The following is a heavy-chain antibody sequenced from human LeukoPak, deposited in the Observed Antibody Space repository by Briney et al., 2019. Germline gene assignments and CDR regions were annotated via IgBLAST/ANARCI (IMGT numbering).Heavy chain of an antibody. J-gene: IGHJ3*02. CDR3: AKSDEARDAFDI. CDR1: GGSISSYY. V-gene: IGHV4-59*08. CDR2: IFYTGST. Sequence: SETLSLTCTVSGGSISSYYWNWIRQPPGKGLEWIGYIFYTGSTYYNPSLNSRDTISVDTSKNQYSLKLSSVTAADTAVYYCAKSDEARDAFDIWGQGTMVTVSS.